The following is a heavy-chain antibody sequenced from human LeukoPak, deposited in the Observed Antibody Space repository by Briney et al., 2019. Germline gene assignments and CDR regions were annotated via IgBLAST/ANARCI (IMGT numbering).Heavy chain of an antibody. CDR1: GYSFTSYW. CDR2: IYPGDSDT. V-gene: IGHV5-51*01. J-gene: IGHJ4*02. Sequence: GESLKISCKGSGYSFTSYWIGWVRQMPGKGLEWMGIIYPGDSDTRYSPSFQGQVTISADKSISTAYLQWSSLKASDTAMYYCARYIVAAAKTVYFDYWGQGTLVTVSS. D-gene: IGHD6-13*01. CDR3: ARYIVAAAKTVYFDY.